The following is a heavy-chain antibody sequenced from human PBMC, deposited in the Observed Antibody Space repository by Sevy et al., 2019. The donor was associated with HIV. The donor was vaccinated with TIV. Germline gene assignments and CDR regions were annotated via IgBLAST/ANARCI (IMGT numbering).Heavy chain of an antibody. CDR2: INPNSGGT. V-gene: IGHV1-2*06. CDR1: GYTFTGYH. D-gene: IGHD3-9*01. CDR3: ARLNYDILTGYSSNDY. J-gene: IGHJ4*02. Sequence: ASLKVSCKASGYTFTGYHMHWVRQAPGQGLEWMGRINPNSGGTNYAQKFQGRVTMTRDTSISTAYMELSRLRSDDAAVYYCARLNYDILTGYSSNDYWGQGTLVTVSS.